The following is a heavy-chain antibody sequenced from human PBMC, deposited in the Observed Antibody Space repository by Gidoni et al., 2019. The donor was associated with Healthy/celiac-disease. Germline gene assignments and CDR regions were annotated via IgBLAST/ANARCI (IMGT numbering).Heavy chain of an antibody. J-gene: IGHJ6*02. D-gene: IGHD5-12*01. CDR2: IYYSGST. CDR3: ARALTGYSGYTIIQSDYYGMDV. V-gene: IGHV4-59*01. CDR1: GGSISSYY. Sequence: QVQLQESGPGLVKPSETLSLTCTVSGGSISSYYWSWIRQPPGKGLEWIGYIYYSGSTNYNPSLKSRVTISVDTSKNQFSLKLSSVTAADTAVYYCARALTGYSGYTIIQSDYYGMDVWGQGTTVTVSS.